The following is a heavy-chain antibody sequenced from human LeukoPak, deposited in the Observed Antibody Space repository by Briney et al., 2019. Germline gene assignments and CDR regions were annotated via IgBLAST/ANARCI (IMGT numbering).Heavy chain of an antibody. CDR2: MNCNSGAT. D-gene: IGHD6-13*01. Sequence: ASVKVSCKASGFTFTGYYMHWVRQAPGQGLEWMGWMNCNSGATNYAQNFRGRVTMTRDTSINTAYMEVSGLRSDDTAVYYCVTSTKYTTSWGAFDIWGHGTMVTISS. V-gene: IGHV1-2*02. CDR3: VTSTKYTTSWGAFDI. J-gene: IGHJ3*02. CDR1: GFTFTGYY.